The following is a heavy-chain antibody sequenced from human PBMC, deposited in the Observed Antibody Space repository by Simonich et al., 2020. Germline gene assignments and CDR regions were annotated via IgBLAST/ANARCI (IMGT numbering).Heavy chain of an antibody. J-gene: IGHJ6*03. D-gene: IGHD6-6*01. CDR3: ARVLSSYYYYYMDV. CDR1: GFPFSSYS. V-gene: IGHV3-21*01. Sequence: EVQLVESGGGLVKPGGSLRLSCAASGFPFSSYSMNWVRQGPGKGLECGSTISSSSSYIYYADSVKGRFTISRDNAKNSLYLQMNSLRAEDTAVYYCARVLSSYYYYYMDVWGKGTTVTVSS. CDR2: ISSSSSYI.